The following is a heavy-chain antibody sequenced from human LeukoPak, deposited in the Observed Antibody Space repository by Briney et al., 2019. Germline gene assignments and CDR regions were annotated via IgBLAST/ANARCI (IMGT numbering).Heavy chain of an antibody. Sequence: GGSLRLSCAASGFTFSSYAMSWVRQAPGKGLEWVAVISHDGTLKYYADSVKGRFTISRDNSKNTLYLQMNSLRAEDTAIYYCARDERLLSFLKWGQGTLVTVSS. V-gene: IGHV3-30*03. J-gene: IGHJ4*02. CDR3: ARDERLLSFLK. D-gene: IGHD3-3*01. CDR2: ISHDGTLK. CDR1: GFTFSSYA.